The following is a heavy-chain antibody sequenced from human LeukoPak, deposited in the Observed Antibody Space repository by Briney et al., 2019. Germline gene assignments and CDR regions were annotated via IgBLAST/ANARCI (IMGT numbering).Heavy chain of an antibody. CDR2: ISYTGNT. V-gene: IGHV4-39*01. D-gene: IGHD3-22*01. J-gene: IGHJ4*02. Sequence: SETLSLTCTVSGVSINSNTYSWGWIRQPPGEGLEWIGTISYTGNTYFNSSLKSRVTIFVDTSKTQFSLKLSSVTAADTAVYYCARHFGYDDTSDYQGVPDYWGQGTLVTVSS. CDR1: GVSINSNTYS. CDR3: ARHFGYDDTSDYQGVPDY.